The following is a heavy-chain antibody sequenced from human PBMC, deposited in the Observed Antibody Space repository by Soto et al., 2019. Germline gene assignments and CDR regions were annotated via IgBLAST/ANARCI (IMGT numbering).Heavy chain of an antibody. CDR3: ATDSPSYTTSPFHFDS. D-gene: IGHD2-2*02. Sequence: GGSLRLSCAAFGFDFNKYAMTWVRQAPGKGLQWVSSITSNGDSTYYADSVKGRFTTSRDNSKNTLYLQMNSLRADDTAVFYCATDSPSYTTSPFHFDSWGQGTLVPVYS. J-gene: IGHJ4*02. CDR2: ITSNGDST. CDR1: GFDFNKYA. V-gene: IGHV3-23*01.